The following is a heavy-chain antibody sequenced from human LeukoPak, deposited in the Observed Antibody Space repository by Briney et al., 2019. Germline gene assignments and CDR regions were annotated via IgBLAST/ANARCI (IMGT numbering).Heavy chain of an antibody. Sequence: SETLSLTCTVSGYSITSGYYWGWIRQPPGKGLEWIGSIYHSGSTFYNPSLKSRVTILVDTSKNQFSLKLSSVTAADTAMYYCARDFDDSSPFQHWGQGTLVTVSS. J-gene: IGHJ1*01. CDR2: IYHSGST. V-gene: IGHV4-38-2*02. CDR3: ARDFDDSSPFQH. CDR1: GYSITSGYY. D-gene: IGHD3-22*01.